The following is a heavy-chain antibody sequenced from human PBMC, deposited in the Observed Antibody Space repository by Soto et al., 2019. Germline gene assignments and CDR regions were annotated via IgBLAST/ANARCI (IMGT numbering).Heavy chain of an antibody. CDR2: ISAYNGNT. J-gene: IGHJ4*02. D-gene: IGHD4-17*01. CDR3: ARDLSYGDFEY. Sequence: GASVKVSCKSSGYPFTHYGITWIRQAPGQGLEWMGWISAYNGNTKYAQKLQGRVTMTTDTSTSTAYMELRSLRSDDTAVYYCARDLSYGDFEYRGQGTLVTVSS. V-gene: IGHV1-18*01. CDR1: GYPFTHYG.